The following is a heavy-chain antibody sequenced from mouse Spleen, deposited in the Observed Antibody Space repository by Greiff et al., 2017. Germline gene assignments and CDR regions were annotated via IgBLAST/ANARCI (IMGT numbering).Heavy chain of an antibody. CDR2: IYPGGGYT. CDR1: GYTFTNYW. D-gene: IGHD1-1*01. J-gene: IGHJ4*01. CDR3: ARCGSSYAMDY. V-gene: IGHV1-63*02. Sequence: QVQLKQSGAELVRPGTSVKISCKASGYTFTNYWLGWVKQRPGHGLEWIGDIYPGGGYTNYNEKFKGKATLTADTSSSTAYMQLSSLTSEDSAVYFCARCGSSYAMDYWGQGTSVTVSS.